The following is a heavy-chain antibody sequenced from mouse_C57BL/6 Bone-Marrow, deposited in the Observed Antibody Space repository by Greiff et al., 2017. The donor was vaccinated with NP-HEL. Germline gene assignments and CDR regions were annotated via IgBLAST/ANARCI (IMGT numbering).Heavy chain of an antibody. D-gene: IGHD2-2*01. CDR1: GYTFTSYG. CDR2: IYPRSGNT. Sequence: QVQLQQSGAELARPGASVKLSCKASGYTFTSYGISWVKQRTGQGLEWIGEIYPRSGNTYYNEKFKGKATLTADKSSSTAYMELRSLTSEDSAVYFCARCGRKVTGGPSWFAYWGQGTLVTVSA. J-gene: IGHJ3*01. V-gene: IGHV1-81*01. CDR3: ARCGRKVTGGPSWFAY.